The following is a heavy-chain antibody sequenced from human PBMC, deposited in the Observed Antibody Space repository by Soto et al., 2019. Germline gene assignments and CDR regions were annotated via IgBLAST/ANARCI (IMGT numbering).Heavy chain of an antibody. CDR2: IVVGSGNT. Sequence: SVKVSCKASGFAFTTSAVQWVRQARGQGLEWIGWIVVGSGNTNYAQKFQERLTITRDMSTSTAYMELSGLRSDDTAVYYCAARSYPYYHAMDVWGQGTTVTVS. CDR1: GFAFTTSA. D-gene: IGHD3-16*02. V-gene: IGHV1-58*01. J-gene: IGHJ6*02. CDR3: AARSYPYYHAMDV.